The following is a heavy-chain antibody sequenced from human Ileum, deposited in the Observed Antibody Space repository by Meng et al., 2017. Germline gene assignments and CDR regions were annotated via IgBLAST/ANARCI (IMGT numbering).Heavy chain of an antibody. CDR1: GGSVSSSGYQ. Sequence: VRRQESGPGLVRPSETLSLICAVSGGSVSSSGYQWGWIRQPPGKGLEWIGYASTNYNPSLKSRVTISVDTSKNQFSLKLTSVTAADTAVYYCARDHWGSLDYWGQGVLVTVSS. J-gene: IGHJ4*02. V-gene: IGHV4-61*08. D-gene: IGHD7-27*01. CDR2: AST. CDR3: ARDHWGSLDY.